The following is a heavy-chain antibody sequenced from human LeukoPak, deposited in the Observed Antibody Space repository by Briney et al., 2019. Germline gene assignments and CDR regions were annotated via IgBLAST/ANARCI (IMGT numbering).Heavy chain of an antibody. CDR1: GFTFSSYA. CDR2: ISGSGGST. J-gene: IGHJ4*02. D-gene: IGHD3-10*01. Sequence: PGGSLRLSCVASGFTFSSYAMTWVRQAPGKGLEWVSGISGSGGSTYYIDSVRGRFTISRDNSKGTLWLQMNSLRAEDTVVYYCAKTDVGAGAGSFIDYWGQGTLVTVSS. CDR3: AKTDVGAGAGSFIDY. V-gene: IGHV3-23*01.